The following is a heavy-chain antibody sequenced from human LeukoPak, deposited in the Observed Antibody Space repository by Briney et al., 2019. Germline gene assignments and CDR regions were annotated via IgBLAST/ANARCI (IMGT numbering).Heavy chain of an antibody. V-gene: IGHV3-23*01. CDR1: GFTFSSYA. CDR3: AKDQYGGNPQYYFDY. D-gene: IGHD4-23*01. Sequence: PGGSLRLPCAASGFTFSSYAMSWVRQAPGKGLDWVSAISGSGGNTYYADSVKGRFTISRDNSKNTLYLQMNSLRAEDTAVYYCAKDQYGGNPQYYFDYWGQGTLVTVSS. J-gene: IGHJ4*02. CDR2: ISGSGGNT.